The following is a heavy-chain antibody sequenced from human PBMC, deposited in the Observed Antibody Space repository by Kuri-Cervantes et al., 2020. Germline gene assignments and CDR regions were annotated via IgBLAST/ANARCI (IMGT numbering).Heavy chain of an antibody. J-gene: IGHJ4*02. V-gene: IGHV3-9*01. CDR1: GFTFDDYA. CDR2: ISWNSGSI. Sequence: SLKISCAASGFTFDDYAMHWVRQAPGKGLEWVSGISWNSGSIGYADSVKGRFTIFRDNAKNSLYLQMNSLRAEDTALYYCAKDDWNDVSGTFDYWGQGTLVTVSS. D-gene: IGHD1-1*01. CDR3: AKDDWNDVSGTFDY.